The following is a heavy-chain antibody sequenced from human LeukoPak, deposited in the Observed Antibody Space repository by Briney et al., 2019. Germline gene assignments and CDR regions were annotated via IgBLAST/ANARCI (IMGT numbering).Heavy chain of an antibody. CDR1: GFTFSSYA. Sequence: GGSLRLSCAASGFTFSSYAMSWVRQDPGKGLEWVSATSVSGGSTYYADSVKGRFTISRDNSKNTLYLQMDSLRADDTAVYYCAKNRHRLPSDYWGQGTLVTVSS. V-gene: IGHV3-23*01. CDR3: AKNRHRLPSDY. J-gene: IGHJ4*02. D-gene: IGHD2-2*01. CDR2: TSVSGGST.